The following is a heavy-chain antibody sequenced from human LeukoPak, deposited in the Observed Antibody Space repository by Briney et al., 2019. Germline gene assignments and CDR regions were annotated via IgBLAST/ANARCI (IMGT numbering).Heavy chain of an antibody. V-gene: IGHV3-7*01. Sequence: GGSLRLSCAASGFTFSTYWMGWVRQAPGKGLEWVAKIKPDGSEKDHVDSVKGRFTISRDNAKNSLYLQFNSLRAEDTAVYYCARSRFYFDYWGQGTLVTVSS. CDR3: ARSRFYFDY. CDR1: GFTFSTYW. J-gene: IGHJ4*02. CDR2: IKPDGSEK.